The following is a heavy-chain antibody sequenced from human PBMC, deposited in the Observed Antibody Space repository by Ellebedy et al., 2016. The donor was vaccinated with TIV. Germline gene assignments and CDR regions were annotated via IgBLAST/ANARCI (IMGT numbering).Heavy chain of an antibody. CDR2: ISFSGYT. Sequence: SETLSLTXSVSGYSIGSSGRYWDWISQPPGGGVEWFGNISFSGYTHYNPSLKSRVKMSVDMSKNQFSLRLSPVTAADTAVYYCASGGGYLDYWGQGALVTVSS. V-gene: IGHV4-39*07. D-gene: IGHD3-16*01. J-gene: IGHJ4*02. CDR3: ASGGGYLDY. CDR1: GYSIGSSGRY.